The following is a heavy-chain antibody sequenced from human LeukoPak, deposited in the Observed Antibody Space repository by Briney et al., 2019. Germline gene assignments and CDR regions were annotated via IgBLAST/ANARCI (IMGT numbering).Heavy chain of an antibody. CDR3: ARDMSGYYPYDY. CDR2: INPNSGGT. CDR1: GYTFTSYY. J-gene: IGHJ4*02. D-gene: IGHD3-3*01. V-gene: IGHV1-2*02. Sequence: ASVKVSCKTSGYTFTSYYIHWLRQAPGQGLEWMGWINPNSGGTNYAQKFQGRVTMTRDTSISTAYMELSRLRSDDTAVYYCARDMSGYYPYDYWGQGTLVTVSS.